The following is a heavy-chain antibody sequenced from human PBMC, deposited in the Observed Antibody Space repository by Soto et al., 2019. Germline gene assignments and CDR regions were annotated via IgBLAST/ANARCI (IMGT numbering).Heavy chain of an antibody. CDR3: ATGYCTNGVCYTRTLSGMDV. D-gene: IGHD2-8*01. Sequence: SETLSLTCAVSGGSISSGGYSWSWIRQPPGKGLEWIGYIYHSGSTYYNPSLKSRVTISVDTSKNQFSLKLSSVTAADTAVYYCATGYCTNGVCYTRTLSGMDVWGQGTTVTVSS. J-gene: IGHJ6*02. CDR2: IYHSGST. CDR1: GGSISSGGYS. V-gene: IGHV4-30-2*01.